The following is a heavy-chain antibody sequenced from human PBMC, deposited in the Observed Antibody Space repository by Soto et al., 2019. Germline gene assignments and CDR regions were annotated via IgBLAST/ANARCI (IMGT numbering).Heavy chain of an antibody. D-gene: IGHD3-22*01. J-gene: IGHJ6*02. Sequence: LRLSCAASGFTFSDYEMHWVRQAPGKGLEWISYITRSGSTLYYADPVKGRFTVSRDNAKHSVFLQMNSLRAEDTAVYYCARRRRDYYQGMDVWGQGTTVTVSS. CDR2: ITRSGSTL. CDR3: ARRRRDYYQGMDV. V-gene: IGHV3-48*03. CDR1: GFTFSDYE.